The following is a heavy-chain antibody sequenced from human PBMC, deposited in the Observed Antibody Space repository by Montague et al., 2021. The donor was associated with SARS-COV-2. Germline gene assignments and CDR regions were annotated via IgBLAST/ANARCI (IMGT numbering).Heavy chain of an antibody. Sequence: SETLSLTCAVYGGSFSVSGYYWSWIRQPPGKGLEWIGYISDSGSTNYNPSLTSRVTMSVDTSKNQFSLKVNSVTAADTAVYYCARHYSATLPAVYWGQGTLVTVSS. V-gene: IGHV4-61*08. CDR2: ISDSGST. CDR1: GGSFSVSGYY. J-gene: IGHJ4*02. CDR3: ARHYSATLPAVY. D-gene: IGHD2-15*01.